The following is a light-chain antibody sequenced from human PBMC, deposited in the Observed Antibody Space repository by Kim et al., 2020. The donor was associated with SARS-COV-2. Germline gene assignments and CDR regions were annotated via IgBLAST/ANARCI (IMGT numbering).Light chain of an antibody. J-gene: IGLJ3*02. CDR1: SGHSRNA. V-gene: IGLV4-69*01. Sequence: QLVLTQSPSASASLGASVKLTCTLSSGHSRNAIAWHQQQPERGPRYLMILHSDGSHSKGVGIPDRFSGSSSGAERYLTISSLQSEDEADYYCQTWGTGPWVFGGGTQLTVL. CDR2: LHSDGSH. CDR3: QTWGTGPWV.